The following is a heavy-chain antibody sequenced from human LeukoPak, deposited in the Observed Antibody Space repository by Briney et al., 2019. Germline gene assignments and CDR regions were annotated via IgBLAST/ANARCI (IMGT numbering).Heavy chain of an antibody. CDR1: GFTFSSYA. D-gene: IGHD2-2*03. J-gene: IGHJ6*02. Sequence: WGSLRLSCAAPGFTFSSYAMSWVRQAPGKGLEWVSAISGSGGSTYYADSVRGRFTISRDNSKNTLYLQMNSLRAEDTAVYYCAKDGLDYYYGMDVWGQGTTVTVSS. CDR2: ISGSGGST. V-gene: IGHV3-23*01. CDR3: AKDGLDYYYGMDV.